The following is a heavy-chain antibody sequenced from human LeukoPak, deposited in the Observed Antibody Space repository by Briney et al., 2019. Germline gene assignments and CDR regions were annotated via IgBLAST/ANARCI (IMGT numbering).Heavy chain of an antibody. CDR2: ISGSGSAI. CDR1: GFTFSDYY. V-gene: IGHV3-11*01. CDR3: ASRVVDY. J-gene: IGHJ4*02. Sequence: PGGSLRLSCAASGFTFSDYYMSWVRQAPGKGLEWISYISGSGSAIFYTDTVKGRFTISRDNAKNSVYLQMNSLRAEDTAVYYCASRVVDYWGQGTLVTVSS. D-gene: IGHD3-3*01.